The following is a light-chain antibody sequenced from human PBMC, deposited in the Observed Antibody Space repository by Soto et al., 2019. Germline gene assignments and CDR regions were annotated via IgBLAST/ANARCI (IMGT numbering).Light chain of an antibody. CDR2: GAS. V-gene: IGKV3-20*01. J-gene: IGKJ4*01. CDR1: QSVSSSY. CDR3: QQYGSSPLT. Sequence: EIVLTQSPGTLSVSPGERATLSCRASQSVSSSYLAWYQQKPGQAPRLLIYGASSRATGIPDRFSGSGSGTDFTLTISRLEPEDFAVYYCQQYGSSPLTFGG.